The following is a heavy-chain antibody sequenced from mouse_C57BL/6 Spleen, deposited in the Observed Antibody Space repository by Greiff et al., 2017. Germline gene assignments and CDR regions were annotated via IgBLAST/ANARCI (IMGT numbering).Heavy chain of an antibody. D-gene: IGHD2-4*01. J-gene: IGHJ4*01. V-gene: IGHV8-8*01. CDR3: ARIVYDYDEGYAMDY. CDR2: IWWDDDK. Sequence: QVTLKECGPGILQPSQTLSLTCSFSGFSLSTFGMGVGWIRQPSGKGLEWLAHIWWDDDKYYNPALKSRLTISKDTSKNQVFLKIANVDTADTATYYCARIVYDYDEGYAMDYWGQGTSVTVSS. CDR1: GFSLSTFGMG.